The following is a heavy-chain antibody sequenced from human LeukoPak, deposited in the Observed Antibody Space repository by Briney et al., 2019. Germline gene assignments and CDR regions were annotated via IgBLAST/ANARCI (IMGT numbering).Heavy chain of an antibody. D-gene: IGHD6-19*01. CDR3: ARVSGQFYFYYYMDV. Sequence: SETLSLTCTVSGGSISSYYWSWIRQPPGKGLEWIGYIYYSGSNNYKPSLKSRVTISVDTSKNQFSLRLSSVTAADTAVYYCARVSGQFYFYYYMDVWGKGTTVTISS. V-gene: IGHV4-59*08. CDR1: GGSISSYY. CDR2: IYYSGSN. J-gene: IGHJ6*03.